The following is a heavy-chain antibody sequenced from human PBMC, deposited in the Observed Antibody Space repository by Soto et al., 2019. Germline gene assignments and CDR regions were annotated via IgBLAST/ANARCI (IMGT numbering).Heavy chain of an antibody. CDR3: ARDAGYSSSWSALIYYYYYGMDV. CDR2: IWFDGSKK. Sequence: GGSLRLSCAASGFTFSGYGMHWVRQAPGKGLEWAAVIWFDGSKKQYAGSVKGRFTISRDNSKNTMYLQMNSLRAEDTAVYFCARDAGYSSSWSALIYYYYYGMDVWGQGTTVTVSS. CDR1: GFTFSGYG. D-gene: IGHD6-13*01. J-gene: IGHJ6*01. V-gene: IGHV3-33*01.